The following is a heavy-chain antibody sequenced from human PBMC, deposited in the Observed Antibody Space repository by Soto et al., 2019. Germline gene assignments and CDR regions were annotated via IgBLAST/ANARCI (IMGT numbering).Heavy chain of an antibody. CDR3: TTGQGWGTPAN. CDR2: IKSKTDGGTT. V-gene: IGHV3-15*01. J-gene: IGHJ4*02. D-gene: IGHD3-16*01. Sequence: LRLSCAASGFTFSNAWMSWVRQAPGRGLEWVGRIKSKTDGGTTDYAAPVKGRFTISRDDSKNTLYLQMNSLKTEDTAVYYCTTGQGWGTPANWGQGTLVTVSS. CDR1: GFTFSNAW.